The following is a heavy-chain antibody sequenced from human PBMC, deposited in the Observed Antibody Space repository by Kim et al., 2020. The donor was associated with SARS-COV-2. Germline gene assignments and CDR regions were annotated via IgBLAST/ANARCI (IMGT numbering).Heavy chain of an antibody. Sequence: SPKFQGRVTMTRDTSASTAYMELSSLRSEDTAVYYCAREDYVDSCAFDIWGQGTMVTVSS. D-gene: IGHD4-17*01. CDR3: AREDYVDSCAFDI. V-gene: IGHV1-3*01. J-gene: IGHJ3*02.